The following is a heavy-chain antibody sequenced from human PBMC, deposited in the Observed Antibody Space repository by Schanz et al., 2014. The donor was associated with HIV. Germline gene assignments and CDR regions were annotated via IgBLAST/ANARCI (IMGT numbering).Heavy chain of an antibody. CDR3: AKDRNHYDSRYRGKGNYYYYYGMDV. V-gene: IGHV3-30*18. CDR2: ISYDGRNK. D-gene: IGHD3-22*01. J-gene: IGHJ6*02. CDR1: GFTFSTYG. Sequence: QVQLVESGGGVAQPGRSLRLSCAASGFTFSTYGMHWVRQAPGKGLEWVAVISYDGRNKYYADSVKGRFTISRDNSKNTLYLQMKSLRPEDTAVYYCAKDRNHYDSRYRGKGNYYYYYGMDVWGQGTTVTVSS.